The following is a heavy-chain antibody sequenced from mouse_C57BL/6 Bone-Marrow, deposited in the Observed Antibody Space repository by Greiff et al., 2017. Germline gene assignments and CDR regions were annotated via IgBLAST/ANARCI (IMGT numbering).Heavy chain of an antibody. CDR1: GFTFSDYY. CDR3: ARESYYGSSLTY. J-gene: IGHJ2*01. Sequence: EVQLQESEGGLVQPGSSMKLSCTASGFTFSDYYMAWVRQVPEKGLEWVANINYDGSSTYYLDSLKSRFIISRDNAKNILYLQMSSLKSEDTATYYCARESYYGSSLTYWGQGTTLTVSS. V-gene: IGHV5-16*01. CDR2: INYDGSST. D-gene: IGHD1-1*01.